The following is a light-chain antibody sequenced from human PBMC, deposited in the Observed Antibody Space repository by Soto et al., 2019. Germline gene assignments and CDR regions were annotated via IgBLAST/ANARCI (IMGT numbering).Light chain of an antibody. CDR2: DVT. J-gene: IGLJ2*01. V-gene: IGLV2-14*03. Sequence: QSVLTQPASVSGSPVQSIAISCTGSSSDVGGYDYVSWYQQHPGKAPKLMIYDVTKRPSGVSNRFSGSKSGNTASLTISGLQAEDEADYYCSSYTSTNTKLFGGGTKVTVL. CDR1: SSDVGGYDY. CDR3: SSYTSTNTKL.